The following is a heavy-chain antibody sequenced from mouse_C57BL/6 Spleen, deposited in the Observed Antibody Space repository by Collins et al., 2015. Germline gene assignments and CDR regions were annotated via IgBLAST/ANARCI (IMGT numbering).Heavy chain of an antibody. CDR2: IHPNSGST. D-gene: IGHD2-5*01. CDR1: GYTFTGYW. V-gene: IGHV1-64*01. CDR3: ARSGSNYDWFAY. Sequence: QVQLQQPGAELVKPGASVKLSCKASGYTFTGYWMHWVKQRPGQGLEWIGMIHPNSGSTNYNEKFKSKATLTVDKSSSTAYMQLSSLTSEDSAVYYCARSGSNYDWFAYWGQGTLVTVSA. J-gene: IGHJ3*01.